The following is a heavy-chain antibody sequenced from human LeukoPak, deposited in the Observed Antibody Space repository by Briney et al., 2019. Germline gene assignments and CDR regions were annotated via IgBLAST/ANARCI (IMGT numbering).Heavy chain of an antibody. Sequence: SETLSLTCTVSGGSISTYYCSWIRQPAGKGLEWIGRIYTSGSTSYNSSPKSRVTMSVDTSKNQFSLKLSSVTAADTAVYYCARDVGGYNYGYSLDYWGQGTLVSVSS. CDR2: IYTSGST. V-gene: IGHV4-4*07. D-gene: IGHD5-18*01. CDR3: ARDVGGYNYGYSLDY. J-gene: IGHJ4*02. CDR1: GGSISTYY.